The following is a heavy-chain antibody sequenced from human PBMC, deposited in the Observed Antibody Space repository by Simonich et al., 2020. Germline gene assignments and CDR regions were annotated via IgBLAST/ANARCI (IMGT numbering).Heavy chain of an antibody. CDR2: ITWKSGSI. D-gene: IGHD6-13*01. CDR3: AKDVAAAGTEYFQH. J-gene: IGHJ1*01. Sequence: EVQLVESGGGLVQPGRSLRLSCAASGFTFDDYAMHWVRQAPGKGVEWVSGITWKSGSIGYADSVKGRFTISRDNAKNSLYLQMNSLRAEDTALYYCAKDVAAAGTEYFQHWGQGTLVTVSS. V-gene: IGHV3-9*01. CDR1: GFTFDDYA.